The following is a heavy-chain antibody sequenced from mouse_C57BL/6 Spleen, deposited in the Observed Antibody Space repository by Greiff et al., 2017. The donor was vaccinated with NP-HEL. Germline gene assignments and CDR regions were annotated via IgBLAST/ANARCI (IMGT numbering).Heavy chain of an antibody. CDR2: IYPGSGST. D-gene: IGHD1-1*01. V-gene: IGHV1-55*01. CDR3: ARKMDYGSSYDY. J-gene: IGHJ2*01. CDR1: GYTFTSYW. Sequence: QVQLQQPGAELVKPGASVKMSCKASGYTFTSYWITWVKQRPGQGLEWIGDIYPGSGSTNYNEKFKSKATLTVDTASSTAYMQLSSLTSEDSAVYYCARKMDYGSSYDYWGQGTTLTVSS.